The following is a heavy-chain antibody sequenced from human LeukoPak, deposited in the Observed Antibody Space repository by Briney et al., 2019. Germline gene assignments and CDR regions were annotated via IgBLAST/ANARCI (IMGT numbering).Heavy chain of an antibody. Sequence: GSSVKVSCKASGGTFSSYAISWVRRAPGQGLEWMGGIIPIFGTANYAQKFQGRVTITTDESTSTAYMELSSLRSEDTAVYYCARGSIFGVVTSYYYYYMDVWGKGTTVTVSS. CDR3: ARGSIFGVVTSYYYYYMDV. D-gene: IGHD3-3*01. CDR1: GGTFSSYA. CDR2: IIPIFGTA. V-gene: IGHV1-69*05. J-gene: IGHJ6*03.